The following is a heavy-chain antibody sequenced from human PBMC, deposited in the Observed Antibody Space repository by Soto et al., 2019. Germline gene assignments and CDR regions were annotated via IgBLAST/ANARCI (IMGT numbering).Heavy chain of an antibody. Sequence: QVQLVQSGAEVKKPGSSVKVSCKASGGTFSSYAISWVRQAPGQGLEWMGGIIPIFGTANYAQKFQGRVTITAVEPTSTAYMELNSLRSEDTAVYYWARVVSRGGSAYFDYWGQGTLVTVSS. V-gene: IGHV1-69*12. CDR2: IIPIFGTA. CDR3: ARVVSRGGSAYFDY. CDR1: GGTFSSYA. J-gene: IGHJ4*02. D-gene: IGHD3-10*01.